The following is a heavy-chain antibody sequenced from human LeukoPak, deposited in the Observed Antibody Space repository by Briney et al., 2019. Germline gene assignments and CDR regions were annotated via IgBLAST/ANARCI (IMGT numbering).Heavy chain of an antibody. CDR1: GGSISSYY. CDR2: IYTSGST. CDR3: ARLGSGYSSSWSNNNWFDP. V-gene: IGHV4-4*07. J-gene: IGHJ5*02. Sequence: SETLSLTCTVSGGSISSYYWSWIRQPAGKGLEWIGRIYTSGSTNYNPSLKSRVTMSVDTSKNQFSLKLSSVTAADTAVYYCARLGSGYSSSWSNNNWFDPWGQGTLVTVSS. D-gene: IGHD6-13*01.